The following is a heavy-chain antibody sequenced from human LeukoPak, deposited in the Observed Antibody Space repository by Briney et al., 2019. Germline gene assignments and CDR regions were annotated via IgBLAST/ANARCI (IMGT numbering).Heavy chain of an antibody. CDR3: AKDIPSGSSAGAFDI. J-gene: IGHJ3*02. CDR1: GFTFSSYL. CDR2: IKEDGSGK. Sequence: PGGSLRLSCAASGFTFSSYLMSWVRQAPGKGLEWVANIKEDGSGKYYVDSVKGRFTISRDNAKNSLYLQMDSLRAEDTALYYCAKDIPSGSSAGAFDIWGQGTMVTVSS. V-gene: IGHV3-7*03. D-gene: IGHD1-26*01.